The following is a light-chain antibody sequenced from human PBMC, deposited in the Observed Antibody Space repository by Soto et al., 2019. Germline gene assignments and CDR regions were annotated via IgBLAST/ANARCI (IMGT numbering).Light chain of an antibody. Sequence: PQPPLKLSVTPGQPVTISCKSSQTLIYSDGETSFLWLLQKPGQPPQLLIYEVSNRFSGVPDRFSGSGSGTDFTLKISRVEAEDVGVYYCMQTRQFPLTFGQGTKVDIK. CDR1: QTLIYSDGETS. J-gene: IGKJ1*01. V-gene: IGKV2D-29*01. CDR3: MQTRQFPLT. CDR2: EVS.